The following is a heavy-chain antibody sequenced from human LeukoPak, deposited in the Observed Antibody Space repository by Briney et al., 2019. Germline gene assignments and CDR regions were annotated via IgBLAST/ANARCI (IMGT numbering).Heavy chain of an antibody. V-gene: IGHV3-15*01. CDR1: RFTFSNAW. Sequence: GGSLRLSCAASRFTFSNAWMSWVRQAPGKGLEWVGRIKSKTDGGTTDYAAPVKGRFTISRDDSKNTLYLQMNSLKTEDTAVYYCTTDYDILTGSKKPQSIDYWGQGTLVTVSS. CDR2: IKSKTDGGTT. CDR3: TTDYDILTGSKKPQSIDY. J-gene: IGHJ4*02. D-gene: IGHD3-9*01.